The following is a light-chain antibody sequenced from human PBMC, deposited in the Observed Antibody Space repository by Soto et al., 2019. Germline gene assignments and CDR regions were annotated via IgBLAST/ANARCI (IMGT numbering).Light chain of an antibody. V-gene: IGLV2-23*01. Sequence: QSVLTQPASVSGSPGQSITISCTGSSSDVGSYNPVSWYQQHPGKAPKVMIYEGSKRPSGVSNRFSGAKSGNTASLTISGLQAEGEADYYCCSYAGSSPRYVFGTGTKVTVL. CDR1: SSDVGSYNP. J-gene: IGLJ1*01. CDR3: CSYAGSSPRYV. CDR2: EGS.